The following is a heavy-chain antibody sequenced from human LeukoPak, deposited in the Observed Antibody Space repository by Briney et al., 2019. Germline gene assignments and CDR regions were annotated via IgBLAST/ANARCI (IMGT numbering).Heavy chain of an antibody. CDR2: INTNNGDT. D-gene: IGHD3-22*01. J-gene: IGHJ3*02. CDR1: TYTFTSNG. CDR3: ARAYYGAFDI. V-gene: IGHV1-18*01. Sequence: ASVKVSCKASTYTFTSNGISWVRQAPGHGLEWMGWINTNNGDTKYGKTFHVRVIMITDTFTSKAHMEVRSLRSDDTAVYYCARAYYGAFDIWGQGTMVTVSS.